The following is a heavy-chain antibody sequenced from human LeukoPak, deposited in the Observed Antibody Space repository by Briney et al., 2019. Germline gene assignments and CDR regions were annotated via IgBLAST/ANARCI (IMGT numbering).Heavy chain of an antibody. V-gene: IGHV3-21*01. D-gene: IGHD3-10*01. J-gene: IGHJ6*03. Sequence: KSGGSLRLSCAASGFTFSSYSMNWVRHAPGKGLEWVSSIISSSSYIYYADSVKGRFTISRDNAKNSLYLQMNSLRDEDTDVYYCAREEWGVGEYYYYLDVWGKGTTVSVS. CDR1: GFTFSSYS. CDR2: IISSSSYI. CDR3: AREEWGVGEYYYYLDV.